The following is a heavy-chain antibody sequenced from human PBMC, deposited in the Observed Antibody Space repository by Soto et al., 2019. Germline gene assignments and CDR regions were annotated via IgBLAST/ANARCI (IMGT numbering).Heavy chain of an antibody. CDR1: GYMFPIYH. CDR2: IDPSDSRT. Sequence: GVSLKISCEASGYMFPIYHISWVRQMPGKGLEWVGKIDPSDSRTMYRPSSRARITISVDKSINTAYLEWGRLKASDPAMYYCARHDSTWDFDFWGQGTQVTVS. D-gene: IGHD1-26*01. V-gene: IGHV5-10-1*01. J-gene: IGHJ4*02. CDR3: ARHDSTWDFDF.